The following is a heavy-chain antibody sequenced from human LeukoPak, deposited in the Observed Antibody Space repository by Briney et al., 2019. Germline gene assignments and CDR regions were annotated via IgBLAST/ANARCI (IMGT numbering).Heavy chain of an antibody. CDR2: ISSSSSTI. V-gene: IGHV3-48*01. CDR3: AREWRGKASHYHGMDV. J-gene: IGHJ6*02. D-gene: IGHD2-21*01. Sequence: GGSLRLSCAASGFTFSSYSMNWVRQAPGKGLEWVSYISSSSSTIYYADSVKGRFTISRENGKNSLFLQMNSLRVDDTAVYYCAREWRGKASHYHGMDVWGQGTTVTVSS. CDR1: GFTFSSYS.